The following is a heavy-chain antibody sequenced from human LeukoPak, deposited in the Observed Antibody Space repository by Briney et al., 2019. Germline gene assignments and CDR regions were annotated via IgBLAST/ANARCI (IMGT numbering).Heavy chain of an antibody. D-gene: IGHD3-22*01. Sequence: GGSLRLSCAASGFTFSDYYMSWIRQAPGKGLEWVSYTSSSGSTIYYADSVKGRFTISRDNAKNSLYLQMNSLRAEDTAVYYWAIYDSSGYSTLDYWGQGTLVTVSS. J-gene: IGHJ4*02. CDR1: GFTFSDYY. CDR3: AIYDSSGYSTLDY. V-gene: IGHV3-11*04. CDR2: TSSSGSTI.